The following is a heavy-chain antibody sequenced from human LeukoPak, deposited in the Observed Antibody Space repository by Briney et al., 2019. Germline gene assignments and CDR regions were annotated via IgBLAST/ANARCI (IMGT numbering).Heavy chain of an antibody. J-gene: IGHJ4*02. CDR3: ASLTRGYFDY. Sequence: SKTLSLTCTVSGGSISSYYWSWIRQPAGKGLEWIGSIYYSGSTYYNPSLKSRVTMSVDTSKNQFSLKLSSVTAADTAVYYCASLTRGYFDYWGQGTLVTVSS. V-gene: IGHV4-4*07. CDR2: IYYSGST. CDR1: GGSISSYY. D-gene: IGHD1-14*01.